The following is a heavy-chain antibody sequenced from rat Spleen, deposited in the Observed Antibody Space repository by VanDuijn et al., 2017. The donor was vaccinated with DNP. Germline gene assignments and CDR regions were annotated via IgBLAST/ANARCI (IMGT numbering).Heavy chain of an antibody. CDR3: ASLKSGGTTNAMDA. Sequence: EVQLVESGGGLVQPGRSLKLSCAASGFTFSDYAMAWVRQAPKKGLEWVATISYDGSRTYYRDSVKGRFTISRDNAKSTLYLQMDSLRSEDTATYYCASLKSGGTTNAMDAWGQGTSVTVSS. CDR2: ISYDGSRT. J-gene: IGHJ4*01. D-gene: IGHD1-5*01. CDR1: GFTFSDYA. V-gene: IGHV5-17*01.